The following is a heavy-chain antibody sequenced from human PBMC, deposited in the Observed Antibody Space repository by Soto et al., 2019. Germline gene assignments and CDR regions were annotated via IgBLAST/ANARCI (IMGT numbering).Heavy chain of an antibody. D-gene: IGHD3-22*01. V-gene: IGHV3-23*01. Sequence: GSLRLSCAASGFTFSSYAMSWVRQAPGKGLEWVSAISGSCGSTYYADSVKGRFTISRDNSKNTLYLQMNSLRAEDTAVYYCAKVYYDSTDYFDYWGQGTLVTVSS. CDR3: AKVYYDSTDYFDY. J-gene: IGHJ4*02. CDR1: GFTFSSYA. CDR2: ISGSCGST.